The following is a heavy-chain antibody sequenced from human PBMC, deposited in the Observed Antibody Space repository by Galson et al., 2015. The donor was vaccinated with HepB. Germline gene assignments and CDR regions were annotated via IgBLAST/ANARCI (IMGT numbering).Heavy chain of an antibody. J-gene: IGHJ4*02. Sequence: SVKVSCKASGHTFISRLNWVRQAPGQGLEYMGWISAYHDHTQYTETFQGRVTMTTDTSTNTTFMDPVDTATYYCAHTSGWTADSWGPGTLVTVSS. V-gene: IGHV1-18*01. CDR2: ISAYHDHT. CDR3: WTADS. D-gene: IGHD5-18*01. CDR1: GHTFISR.